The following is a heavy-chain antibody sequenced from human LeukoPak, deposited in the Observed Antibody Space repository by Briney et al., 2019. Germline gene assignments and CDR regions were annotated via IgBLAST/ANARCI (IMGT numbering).Heavy chain of an antibody. J-gene: IGHJ4*02. V-gene: IGHV4-4*02. D-gene: IGHD1-26*01. CDR2: VHLNGAT. CDR1: GGSITTTNW. Sequence: SETLSLTCAVSGGSITTTNWWSWVRQPPGKGLEWIGEVHLNGATNYNPSLESRFSMSIDKSNNHLSLEVTSVTAADTAMYYCTRESGAFSPFGFWGRGTLVTVSS. CDR3: TRESGAFSPFGF.